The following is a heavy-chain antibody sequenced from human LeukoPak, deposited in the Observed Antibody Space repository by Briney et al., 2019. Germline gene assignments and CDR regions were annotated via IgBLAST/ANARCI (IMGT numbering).Heavy chain of an antibody. Sequence: PSETLSLTCTVSGGSISSYYWSWIRQPPGKGLEWIGYIYYSGSTNYNPSLKSRVTISVDTSKNQFSLKLSSVTAADTAVYYCARVRLGIAAADYAFDIWGQGTMVTVSS. CDR1: GGSISSYY. CDR3: ARVRLGIAAADYAFDI. V-gene: IGHV4-59*01. D-gene: IGHD6-13*01. J-gene: IGHJ3*02. CDR2: IYYSGST.